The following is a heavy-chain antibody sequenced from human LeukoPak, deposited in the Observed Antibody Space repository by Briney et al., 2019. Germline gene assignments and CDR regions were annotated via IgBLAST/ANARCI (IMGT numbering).Heavy chain of an antibody. CDR1: GFTFSSYA. CDR2: MSTNGVAT. J-gene: IGHJ6*03. CDR3: AKSLRGTRSYYYYYMDV. Sequence: GGSLRLSCAASGFTFSSYAMSWVRQAPGKELDWVSTMSTNGVATYYADSVKGRFTISRDNSKNTLYLQMNSLRADDTAVYYYAKSLRGTRSYYYYYMDVWGKGTTVTVSS. D-gene: IGHD3-16*01. V-gene: IGHV3-23*01.